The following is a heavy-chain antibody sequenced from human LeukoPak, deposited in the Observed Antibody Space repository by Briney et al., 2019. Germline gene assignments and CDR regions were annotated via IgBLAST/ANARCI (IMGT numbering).Heavy chain of an antibody. V-gene: IGHV3-7*01. J-gene: IGHJ6*02. CDR2: IRQDGDTK. CDR3: ARERGYCSGGSCYSDGMDV. Sequence: GGSLRLSCAASGFPFNAYWMTWVRQAPGKGLEWVANIRQDGDTKYYVDSVKGRFTISRDNAKNSLYLQMNSLRAEDTAVYYCARERGYCSGGSCYSDGMDVWGQGTTVTVSS. CDR1: GFPFNAYW. D-gene: IGHD2-15*01.